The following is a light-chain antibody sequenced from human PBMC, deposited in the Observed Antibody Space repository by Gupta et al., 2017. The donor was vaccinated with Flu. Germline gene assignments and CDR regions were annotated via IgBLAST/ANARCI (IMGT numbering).Light chain of an antibody. Sequence: DVVMTQSPLSLPVTLGQPASISCRSSQSLVYSDGNTYLHWFQQRPGQSPRRLIYQGSHPDSGLPDRFSGSASAADITLKISMVAAENVGVYYRKQGERWPWAFGHGTKVEIK. V-gene: IGKV2-30*01. CDR2: QGS. CDR1: QSLVYSDGNTY. CDR3: KQGERWPWA. J-gene: IGKJ1*01.